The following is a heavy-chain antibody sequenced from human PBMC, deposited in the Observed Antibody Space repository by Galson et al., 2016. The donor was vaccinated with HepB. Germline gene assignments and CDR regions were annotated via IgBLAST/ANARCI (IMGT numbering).Heavy chain of an antibody. CDR1: GGSISNAGYY. V-gene: IGHV4-31*03. Sequence: TLSLTCTVSGGSISNAGYYWTWIRQHPGKGLEWIGHIYYTGSTKYNPSLQSRVTISVDTSKSQFSLSLTSVTAADTAIYYCTRGLYVLRFLERNAYFDFWGQGTLVTVSS. D-gene: IGHD3-3*01. J-gene: IGHJ4*02. CDR3: TRGLYVLRFLERNAYFDF. CDR2: IYYTGST.